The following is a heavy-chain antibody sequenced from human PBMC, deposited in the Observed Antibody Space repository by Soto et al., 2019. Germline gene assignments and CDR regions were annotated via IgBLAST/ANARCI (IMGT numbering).Heavy chain of an antibody. D-gene: IGHD2-15*01. V-gene: IGHV1-69*13. CDR3: ARDKRVAATGYYGMDV. Sequence: SVKVSCKASGGTFSSYAISWVRQAPGQGLEWMGGIIPIFGTANYAQKFQGRVTITADESTSTAYMELSSLRSEDTAVYYCARDKRVAATGYYGMDVWGQGTPVTVSS. CDR2: IIPIFGTA. J-gene: IGHJ6*02. CDR1: GGTFSSYA.